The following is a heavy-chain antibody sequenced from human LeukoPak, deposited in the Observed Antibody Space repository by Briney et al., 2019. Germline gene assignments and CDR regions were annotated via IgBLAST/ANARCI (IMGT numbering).Heavy chain of an antibody. J-gene: IGHJ3*02. V-gene: IGHV4-39*01. D-gene: IGHD2-15*01. CDR2: IYYSGST. CDR1: GGSISSSSYY. CDR3: ARHHCSGGSCYSLDAFDI. Sequence: KSSETLSLTCTVSGGSISSSSYYWGWIRQPPEKGLEWIGSIYYSGSTYYNPSLKSRVTISVDTSKNQFSLKLSSVTAADTAVYYCARHHCSGGSCYSLDAFDIWGQGTMVTVSS.